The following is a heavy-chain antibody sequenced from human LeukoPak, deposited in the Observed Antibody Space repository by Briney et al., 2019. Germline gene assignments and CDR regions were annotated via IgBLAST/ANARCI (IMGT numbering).Heavy chain of an antibody. D-gene: IGHD5-18*01. Sequence: PGGSLRLSCAASGFTFSSYEMNWVRQAPGKGLEWVSYISSGGTTIYYADSVKGRFTISRDNAKNSLYLQINSLRAEDTAVYYCARVEDTATRGFYFDYWGQGTLVTVSS. CDR3: ARVEDTATRGFYFDY. CDR1: GFTFSSYE. V-gene: IGHV3-48*03. CDR2: ISSGGTTI. J-gene: IGHJ4*02.